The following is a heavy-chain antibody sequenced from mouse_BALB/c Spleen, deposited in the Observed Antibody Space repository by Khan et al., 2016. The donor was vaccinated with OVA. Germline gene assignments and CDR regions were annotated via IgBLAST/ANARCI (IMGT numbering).Heavy chain of an antibody. CDR1: GDSITSGY. V-gene: IGHV3-8*02. CDR3: ARSTYRYAFVY. J-gene: IGHJ3*01. Sequence: EVQLQESGPSLVKPSQTLSLTCSVTGDSITSGYWNWIRKFPGNKLEYMGYIIYTGYTYYNPSLQSRISITRQASENKYHLQLKSVTDEETATYYCARSTYRYAFVYWGQGTLVTVSA. D-gene: IGHD2-12*01. CDR2: IIYTGYT.